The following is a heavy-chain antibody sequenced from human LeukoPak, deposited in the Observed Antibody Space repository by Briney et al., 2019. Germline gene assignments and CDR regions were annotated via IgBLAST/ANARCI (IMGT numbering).Heavy chain of an antibody. D-gene: IGHD3-10*01. V-gene: IGHV3-7*01. J-gene: IGHJ4*02. CDR2: IKQDGSEK. CDR1: GFTFSSYW. Sequence: GGSLRLSSAASGFTFSSYWMSWVRQAPGKGLEWVANIKQDGSEKYYVDSVKGRFTISRDNAKNSLYLQMNSLRAEDTAVYYCARDPSSYYGSGSYGDYWGQGTLVTVSS. CDR3: ARDPSSYYGSGSYGDY.